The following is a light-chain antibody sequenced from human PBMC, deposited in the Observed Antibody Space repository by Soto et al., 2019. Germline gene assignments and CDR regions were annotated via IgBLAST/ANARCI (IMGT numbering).Light chain of an antibody. V-gene: IGKV3-20*01. J-gene: IGKJ3*01. CDR1: QSVRNNY. CDR2: HAS. CDR3: QQYGSSPRT. Sequence: EIVLTQSPDTLSLSPGERATLSCRASQSVRNNYLAWYQQKPGQAPRFLIYHASSRATGIPDRFSGSGSGTDFTLTISRLEPEDFAVYYCQQYGSSPRTFGPGTKVDIK.